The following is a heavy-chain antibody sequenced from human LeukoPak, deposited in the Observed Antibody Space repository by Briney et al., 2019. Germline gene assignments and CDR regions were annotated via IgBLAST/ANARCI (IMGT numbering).Heavy chain of an antibody. V-gene: IGHV4-34*01. J-gene: IGHJ6*02. D-gene: IGHD3-3*01. Sequence: SETLSLTCTVSGGSLSSYYWSWIRQPPGKGLEWIGEINHSGSTNYNPSLKSRVTISVDTSKNQFSLKLSSVTAADTAVYYCARGRGVLRFLEWAPLDVWGQGTTVTVSS. CDR3: ARGRGVLRFLEWAPLDV. CDR2: INHSGST. CDR1: GGSLSSYY.